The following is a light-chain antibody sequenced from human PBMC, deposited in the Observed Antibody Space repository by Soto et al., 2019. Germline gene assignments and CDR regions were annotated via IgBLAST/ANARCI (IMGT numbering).Light chain of an antibody. CDR3: QQYSSYYRP. CDR2: DAS. CDR1: QNVNIF. J-gene: IGKJ1*01. V-gene: IGKV1-5*01. Sequence: DIQMTQSPSMLSAAVGDRVIISCRASQNVNIFLAWYQQKPVKAPKLLISDASTLESGVPSRFSGSGSGTEFTLTITGLQPDDSATYYCQQYSSYYRPFGQGTKVDIK.